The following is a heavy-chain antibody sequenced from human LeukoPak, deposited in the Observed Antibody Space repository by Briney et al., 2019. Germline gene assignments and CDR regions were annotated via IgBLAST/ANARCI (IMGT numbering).Heavy chain of an antibody. CDR1: GYSFTSYG. CDR2: ICGYNYNT. J-gene: IGHJ4*02. Sequence: ASVKVSCKASGYSFTSYGISWVRQAPGQGLEWMGWICGYNYNTNYAQKFRGRVTMTTDTSTNTVDMELRSLRSDDTAVYYCARGKSVATGPRHPFDYWGQGTLVTVSS. D-gene: IGHD5-12*01. CDR3: ARGKSVATGPRHPFDY. V-gene: IGHV1-18*01.